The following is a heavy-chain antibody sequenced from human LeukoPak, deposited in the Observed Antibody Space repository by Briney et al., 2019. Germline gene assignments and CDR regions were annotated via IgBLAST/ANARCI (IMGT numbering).Heavy chain of an antibody. CDR2: ISGSGGST. Sequence: PGGSLRLSCAASGFTFSSYAMSWVRQAPGKGLEWVSAISGSGGSTYYADSVKGRFTISRDNSKNTLYLQMNSLRAEDTAVYYCAKPYYYDSSGTRLYFDYWGQGTLVTVSS. CDR3: AKPYYYDSSGTRLYFDY. V-gene: IGHV3-23*01. CDR1: GFTFSSYA. D-gene: IGHD3-22*01. J-gene: IGHJ4*02.